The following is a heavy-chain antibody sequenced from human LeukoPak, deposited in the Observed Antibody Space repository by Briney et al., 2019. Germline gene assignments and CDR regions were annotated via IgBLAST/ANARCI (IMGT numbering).Heavy chain of an antibody. CDR3: ARVVPAAPGPSNWFDP. CDR2: ISAYNGNT. Sequence: GASVKVSCTASGYTFTSYGISWVRQAPGQGLEWMGWISAYNGNTNYAQKLQGRVTMTTDTSTSTAYMELRSLRSDDTAVYYCARVVPAAPGPSNWFDPWGQGTLVTVSS. CDR1: GYTFTSYG. D-gene: IGHD2-2*01. V-gene: IGHV1-18*01. J-gene: IGHJ5*02.